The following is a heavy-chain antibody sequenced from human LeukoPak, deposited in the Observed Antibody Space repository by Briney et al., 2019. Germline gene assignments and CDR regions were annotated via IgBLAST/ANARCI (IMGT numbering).Heavy chain of an antibody. V-gene: IGHV1-69*05. CDR3: ASSGVPAAQLFDY. J-gene: IGHJ4*02. CDR1: GGTFSSYA. D-gene: IGHD2-2*01. CDR2: IIPIFGTA. Sequence: SVKVSCKASGGTFSSYAISWVRQAPGQGLEWMGGIIPIFGTANYAQKFQGRVTITTDESTSTAYMELSSLRSEDTAVYYCASSGVPAAQLFDYWGQGTLVTVSS.